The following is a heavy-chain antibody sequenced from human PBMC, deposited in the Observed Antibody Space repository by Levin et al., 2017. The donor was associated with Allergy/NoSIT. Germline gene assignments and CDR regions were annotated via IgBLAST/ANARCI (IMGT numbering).Heavy chain of an antibody. J-gene: IGHJ4*02. V-gene: IGHV3-33*01. D-gene: IGHD5-12*01. CDR2: IWYDGSNK. CDR3: ARGGDGCSGNDWFDY. CDR1: GFTFSSYV. Sequence: SCAASGFTFSSYVMHWVRQAPGKGLEWVAVIWYDGSNKYYADSVKGRFTIPRDNSKNTLYLQMNSLRAEDTAVYYCARGGDGCSGNDWFDYWGQGPLVTVSS.